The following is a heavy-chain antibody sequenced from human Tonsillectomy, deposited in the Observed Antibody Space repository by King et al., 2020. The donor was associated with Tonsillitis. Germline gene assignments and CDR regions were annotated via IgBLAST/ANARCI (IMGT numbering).Heavy chain of an antibody. J-gene: IGHJ4*02. CDR3: ARVVLYRCSSGTSDY. CDR2: ISGYNGET. V-gene: IGHV1-18*04. CDR1: GYTFTGYD. D-gene: IGHD6-6*01. Sequence: QLVQSGAELKKPGASVKVSCKTSGYTFTGYDITWVRQTPGQGIEWMGWISGYNGETNYAPKLQGRVTMTTDTSPSTDYLEVRSPSSDDTAEYFGARVVLYRCSSGTSDYWGQGTLVTVSS.